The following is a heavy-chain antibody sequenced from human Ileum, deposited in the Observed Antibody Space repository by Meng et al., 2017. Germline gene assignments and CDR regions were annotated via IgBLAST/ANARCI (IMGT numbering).Heavy chain of an antibody. J-gene: IGHJ4*02. CDR1: GGSITSGDYY. CDR2: IFYTGAT. Sequence: QVQLQESGPGPVKPSQTLSLNCTVSGGSITSGDYYWSWIRKPLGKGLEWIGYIFYTGATYSNPSPKSRVTVSLDTSKSQFSLKLSSVTAADTAIYYCVSERRRSYFFDYWGQGTLVTVSS. V-gene: IGHV4-30-4*01. CDR3: VSERRRSYFFDY.